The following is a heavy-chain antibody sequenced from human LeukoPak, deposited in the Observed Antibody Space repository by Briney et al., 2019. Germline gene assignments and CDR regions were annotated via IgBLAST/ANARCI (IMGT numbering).Heavy chain of an antibody. CDR1: GLTFSSYN. V-gene: IGHV3-48*01. CDR2: ISSSSSTI. CDR3: ARGDHSSGYYLDY. D-gene: IGHD3-22*01. J-gene: IGHJ4*02. Sequence: GGSLRLSCAASGLTFSSYNMNWVRQAPGKGLEWVSYISSSSSTINYADSVKGRFTISRDNAKNSLYLQMNSLRAEDTAVYYCARGDHSSGYYLDYWGQGTLVAVSS.